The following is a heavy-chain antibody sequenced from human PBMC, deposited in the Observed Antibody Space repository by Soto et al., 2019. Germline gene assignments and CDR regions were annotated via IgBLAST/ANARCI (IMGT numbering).Heavy chain of an antibody. CDR1: GFTFSSYA. CDR3: ARDRSSSWLGDYYYYGMDV. CDR2: ISYDGSNK. Sequence: PGGSLRLSCASSGFTFSSYAMHWVRQAPGKGLEWVAVISYDGSNKYYADSVKGRFTISRDNSKNTLYLQMNSLRAEDTAVYYCARDRSSSWLGDYYYYGMDVWGQGTTVTVSS. V-gene: IGHV3-30-3*01. D-gene: IGHD6-13*01. J-gene: IGHJ6*02.